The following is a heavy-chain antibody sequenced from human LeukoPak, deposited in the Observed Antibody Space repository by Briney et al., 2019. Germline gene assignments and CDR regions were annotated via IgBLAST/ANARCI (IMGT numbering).Heavy chain of an antibody. V-gene: IGHV3-23*01. CDR1: GFTFSSYA. CDR3: ARDAPYGSGPRDYYMDV. J-gene: IGHJ6*03. Sequence: PSGGSLRLSCAASGFTFSSYAMSWVRQAPGKGLEWVSAISGSGGSTYYADSVKGRFTISRDNAKNSLYLQMNSLRAEDTAVYYCARDAPYGSGPRDYYMDVWGKGTTVTVSS. D-gene: IGHD3-10*01. CDR2: ISGSGGST.